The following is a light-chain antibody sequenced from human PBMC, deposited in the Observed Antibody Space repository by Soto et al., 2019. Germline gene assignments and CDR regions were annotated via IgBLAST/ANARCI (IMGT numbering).Light chain of an antibody. J-gene: IGKJ2*01. CDR3: QQSYSTPYT. Sequence: DIQMTQSPSSLSASVGERFTITSRASQSISSYLNWYQQKPGKAPKLLIYAASSLQSGVPSRFSGSGSGTDFTLTISSLQPEDFATYYCQQSYSTPYTFGQGTKLEIK. V-gene: IGKV1-39*01. CDR2: AAS. CDR1: QSISSY.